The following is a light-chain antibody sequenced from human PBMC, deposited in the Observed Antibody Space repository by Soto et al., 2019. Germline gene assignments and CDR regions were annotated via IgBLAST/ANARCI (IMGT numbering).Light chain of an antibody. CDR1: SSDVGGYNS. CDR3: SSFTSSITYV. V-gene: IGLV2-14*01. J-gene: IGLJ1*01. Sequence: QSVLTQPASVSGSPGQSITISCTGTSSDVGGYNSVSWYRQDPGKAPKPIIYDVTNRPSGVSNRFSGSKSGNTASLTISGLQAEDEADYHCSSFTSSITYVFGTGTKVTVL. CDR2: DVT.